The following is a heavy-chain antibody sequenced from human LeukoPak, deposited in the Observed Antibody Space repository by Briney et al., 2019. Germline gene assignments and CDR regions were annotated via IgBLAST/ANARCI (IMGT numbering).Heavy chain of an antibody. Sequence: SMKVSCKASGGTFSSYAISWVRQAPGQGLEWMGGIIPIFGTANYAQKFQGRVTITTDESTSTAYMELSSLRSEDTAVYYCARDSGDFWSGYNTNWFDPWGQGTLVTVSS. J-gene: IGHJ5*02. D-gene: IGHD3-3*01. CDR2: IIPIFGTA. CDR3: ARDSGDFWSGYNTNWFDP. V-gene: IGHV1-69*05. CDR1: GGTFSSYA.